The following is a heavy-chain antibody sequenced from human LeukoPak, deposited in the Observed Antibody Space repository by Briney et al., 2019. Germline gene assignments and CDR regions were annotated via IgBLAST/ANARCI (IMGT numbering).Heavy chain of an antibody. CDR2: ISGSGDNT. Sequence: GGSLRLSCAASGLTFSSYAMSWVRQAPGKGLEWVSVISGSGDNTYYADSVKGRFTISRDNAKNSLFLQMNSLRAEDTAVYYCASSLAVAGTGGWFDPWGQGNLVTVSS. CDR3: ASSLAVAGTGGWFDP. V-gene: IGHV3-23*01. D-gene: IGHD6-13*01. CDR1: GLTFSSYA. J-gene: IGHJ5*02.